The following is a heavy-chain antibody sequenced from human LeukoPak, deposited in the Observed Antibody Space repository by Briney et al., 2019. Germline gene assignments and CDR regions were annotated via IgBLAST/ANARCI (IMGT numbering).Heavy chain of an antibody. J-gene: IGHJ4*02. D-gene: IGHD3-9*01. V-gene: IGHV3-23*01. CDR3: AKESYYDILTGYLS. CDR2: ISGSGGST. CDR1: GFTFSSYT. Sequence: TGGSLRLSFAASGFTFSSYTMSWVRQAPGKGLEWVSAISGSGGSTYYADSVKGRFTISRDNSKNTLYLQMNSLRAEDTAVYYCAKESYYDILTGYLSWGQGTLVTVSS.